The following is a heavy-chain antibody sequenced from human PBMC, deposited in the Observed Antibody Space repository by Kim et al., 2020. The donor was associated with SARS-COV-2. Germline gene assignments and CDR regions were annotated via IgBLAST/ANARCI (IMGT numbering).Heavy chain of an antibody. CDR3: SRDSRYDSSGYSYFDY. D-gene: IGHD3-22*01. J-gene: IGHJ4*02. Sequence: SETLSLTCTVSGGSISSGGYYWSWIRQHPGKGLEWFGYIYYSGSTYYNPSLKSRVTISVDTSKNQFSLKLSSVTAADTAVYYCSRDSRYDSSGYSYFDYWGQGTLVTVSS. CDR2: IYYSGST. V-gene: IGHV4-31*03. CDR1: GGSISSGGYY.